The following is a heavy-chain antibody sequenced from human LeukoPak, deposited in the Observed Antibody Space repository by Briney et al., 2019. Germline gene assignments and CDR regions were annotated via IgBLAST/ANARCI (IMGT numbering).Heavy chain of an antibody. D-gene: IGHD3-22*01. V-gene: IGHV4-61*02. CDR1: GGSISSGSYY. CDR2: IYTSGST. Sequence: PSQTLSLTCTVSGGSISSGSYYWRWIRQPAGKGLEWIGRIYTSGSTNYNPSLKSRVTISVDTSKNQFSLKLSSVTAADTAVYYCARERGRIVVVIDYWGQGTLVTVSS. CDR3: ARERGRIVVVIDY. J-gene: IGHJ4*02.